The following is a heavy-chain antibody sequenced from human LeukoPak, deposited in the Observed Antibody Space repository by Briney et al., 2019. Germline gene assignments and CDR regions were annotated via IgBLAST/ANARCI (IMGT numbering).Heavy chain of an antibody. V-gene: IGHV3-23*01. CDR2: ITSGGGT. J-gene: IGHJ4*02. CDR1: GFTFSSYG. CDR3: AKRSESTSGSFDY. D-gene: IGHD1-1*01. Sequence: GGSLRLSCAASGFTFSSYGLTWVRQAPGKGLECVSIITSGGGTYYADSVKGRFTISRDNSKNTLSLQMNSLKAEDTAVYYCAKRSESTSGSFDYWGQGNLVTVSS.